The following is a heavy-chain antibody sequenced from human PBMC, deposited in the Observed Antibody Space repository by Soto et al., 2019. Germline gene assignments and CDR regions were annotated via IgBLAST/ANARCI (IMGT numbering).Heavy chain of an antibody. J-gene: IGHJ2*01. D-gene: IGHD1-20*01. CDR1: GYTLTRYG. CDR2: ISAYNANT. V-gene: IGHV1-18*01. CDR3: ASEVFRYFDL. Sequence: QVHLVQSGAEVKKPGASVKVSCKASGYTLTRYGITWVRQAPGQGLEWMGSISAYNANTNYAQKLKGRLTMTTDTSTSTAYMELRSLTSDDTAVYYCASEVFRYFDLWGRGTLVSVSS.